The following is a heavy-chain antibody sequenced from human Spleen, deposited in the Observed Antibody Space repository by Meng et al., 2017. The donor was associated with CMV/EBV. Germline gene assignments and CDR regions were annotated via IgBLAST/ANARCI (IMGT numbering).Heavy chain of an antibody. CDR2: LNSGGRTT. D-gene: IGHD2-21*01. Sequence: GESLKISCVASGLTFSNYRMHWVRQAPGKGLVWVSRLNSGGRTTYYADFVKGRFTISRDDAQNTLYLQMNSLRAEDTAVYYCARDIRTYNFDYWGQGTLVTVSS. CDR3: ARDIRTYNFDY. J-gene: IGHJ4*02. CDR1: GLTFSNYR. V-gene: IGHV3-74*01.